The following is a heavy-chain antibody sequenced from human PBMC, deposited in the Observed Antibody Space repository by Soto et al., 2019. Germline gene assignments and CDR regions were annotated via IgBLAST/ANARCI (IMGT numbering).Heavy chain of an antibody. D-gene: IGHD6-6*01. CDR1: GGTFSSYA. V-gene: IGHV1-69*06. J-gene: IGHJ4*02. CDR3: ARVDSSSSRYYFDY. CDR2: IIPIFGTA. Sequence: AASVKVSCKASGGTFSSYAISWVRQAPGQGLEWMGGIIPIFGTANYAQKFQGGVTITADKSTSTAYMELSSLRSEDTAVYYCARVDSSSSRYYFDYWGQGTLVTVSS.